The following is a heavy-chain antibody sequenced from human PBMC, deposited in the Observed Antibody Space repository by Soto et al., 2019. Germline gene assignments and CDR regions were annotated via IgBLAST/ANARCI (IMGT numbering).Heavy chain of an antibody. CDR1: NYSISSGYF. V-gene: IGHV4-38-2*01. J-gene: IGHJ5*02. D-gene: IGHD2-2*01. Sequence: SETLSLTCAVSNYSISSGYFWGWIRQPPGKGLEWIASFYRSGTTYYNPTLRSRVTISLSATENQFSLNLTSVTAADTAMYYCARGLRRPAASIPGVFDPWGQGTLVTVSS. CDR3: ARGLRRPAASIPGVFDP. CDR2: FYRSGTT.